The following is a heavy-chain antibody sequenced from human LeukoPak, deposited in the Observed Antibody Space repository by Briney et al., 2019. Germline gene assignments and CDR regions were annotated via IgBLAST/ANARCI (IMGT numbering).Heavy chain of an antibody. CDR2: IYVTGT. Sequence: SETLSLTCTVSGGSIGTYYWSWIRQSPGKGLEWIGYIYVTGTRYNPYLQSRVTISVDRSRNQFFLKMSSVTAADTAVYYCARGPSSYCSSTSCYRSWFDPWGQGTLVTVSS. J-gene: IGHJ5*02. CDR3: ARGPSSYCSSTSCYRSWFDP. CDR1: GGSIGTYY. V-gene: IGHV4-4*09. D-gene: IGHD2-2*01.